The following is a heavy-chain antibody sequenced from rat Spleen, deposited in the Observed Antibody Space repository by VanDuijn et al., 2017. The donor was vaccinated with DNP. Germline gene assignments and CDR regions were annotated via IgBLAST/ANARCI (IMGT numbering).Heavy chain of an antibody. D-gene: IGHD1-4*01. CDR1: GYTFTTFY. CDR2: INPGSGGT. CDR3: ARRRLPYWYFDF. Sequence: QVQLPQYGAEPAKPGSSVKISSRASGYTFTTFYISWIKQTTGQGLDYIGYINPGSGGTNYNKWFKGEATLTVDKSSSTAFMQLSGLTPDDSAVYYCARRRLPYWYFDFWGPGTMVTVSS. V-gene: IGHV1-43*01. J-gene: IGHJ1*01.